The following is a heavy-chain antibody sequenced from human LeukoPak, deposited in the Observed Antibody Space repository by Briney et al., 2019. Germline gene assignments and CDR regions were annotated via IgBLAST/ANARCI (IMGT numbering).Heavy chain of an antibody. Sequence: PGRSLRLSCAASGFTFSSYAMHWVRQAPGKGLEWVAVISYDGSNKYYADSVKGRFTISRDNSKNTLYLQMNSLRAEDTAVYYCAGELDYCGMDVWGQGTTVTVSS. CDR3: AGELDYCGMDV. D-gene: IGHD1-1*01. CDR1: GFTFSSYA. V-gene: IGHV3-30-3*01. J-gene: IGHJ6*02. CDR2: ISYDGSNK.